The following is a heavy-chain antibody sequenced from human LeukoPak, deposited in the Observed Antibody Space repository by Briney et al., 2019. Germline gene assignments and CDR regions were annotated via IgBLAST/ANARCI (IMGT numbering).Heavy chain of an antibody. J-gene: IGHJ5*01. V-gene: IGHV3-7*01. CDR1: GFTFRSYW. CDR3: ARDPAPQGWFDS. CDR2: IKQDGSEK. Sequence: GGSLRLSCAASGFTFRSYWMSWVRQAPGKGLEWVANIKQDGSEKYYVDSVEGRFTISRDNAKNSLYLQMNSLRAEDTAVYHCARDPAPQGWFDSWGQGTLVTVSS.